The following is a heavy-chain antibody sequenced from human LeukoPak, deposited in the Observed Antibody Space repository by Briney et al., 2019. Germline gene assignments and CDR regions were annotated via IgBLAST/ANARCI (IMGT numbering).Heavy chain of an antibody. Sequence: GRSLRLSCAAAGFTFSHYGMHWVRQAPGKGLEWVAVIWSDGTNQYYGDSVKGRFTISRDDSGNTVYLQMNILRPEDTGVYYCARDAQRGFDYSNSLEYWGQGTPVTVST. CDR1: GFTFSHYG. J-gene: IGHJ4*02. CDR3: ARDAQRGFDYSNSLEY. CDR2: IWSDGTNQ. D-gene: IGHD4-11*01. V-gene: IGHV3-33*01.